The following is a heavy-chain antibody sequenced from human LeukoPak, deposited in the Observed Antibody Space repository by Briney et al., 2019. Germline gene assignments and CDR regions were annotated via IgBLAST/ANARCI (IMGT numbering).Heavy chain of an antibody. Sequence: SETLSLTCTVSGGSISSSSYYWGWIRQPPGKGLEWIGYIYYSGSTNYNPSLKSRVTISVDTSKNQFSLKLSSVTAADTAVYYCASRDVWGQGTTVTVSS. CDR1: GGSISSSSYY. CDR2: IYYSGST. V-gene: IGHV4-61*05. J-gene: IGHJ6*02. CDR3: ASRDV.